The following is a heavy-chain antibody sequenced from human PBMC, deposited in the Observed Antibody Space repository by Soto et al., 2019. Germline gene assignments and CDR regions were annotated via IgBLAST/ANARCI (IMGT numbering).Heavy chain of an antibody. V-gene: IGHV4-34*01. J-gene: IGHJ6*03. CDR1: GGSFSGYY. CDR3: ARGGYDYIWGSYRYTHRVSMDV. Sequence: QVQLQQWGAGLLKPSETLSLTCAVYGGSFSGYYWSWIRQPPGKGLEWIGEINHSGSTNYNPSLKSRVTISVDTSKNQFSLKLSSVTAADTAVYYCARGGYDYIWGSYRYTHRVSMDVWGKGTTVTVSS. CDR2: INHSGST. D-gene: IGHD3-16*02.